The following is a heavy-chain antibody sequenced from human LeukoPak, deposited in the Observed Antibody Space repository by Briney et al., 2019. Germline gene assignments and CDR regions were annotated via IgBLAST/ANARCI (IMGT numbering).Heavy chain of an antibody. V-gene: IGHV3-64*01. CDR2: ISTNGDRT. Sequence: PGGSLRLSCAASGFTFSSYAMHWVRQAPGKGLEYVSVISTNGDRTYYANSVKGRFTISGDNSKNTLYLQMGSLRPEDMAVYYCARDEAEVGNDYWGQGTLVTVSS. D-gene: IGHD6-13*01. CDR3: ARDEAEVGNDY. CDR1: GFTFSSYA. J-gene: IGHJ4*02.